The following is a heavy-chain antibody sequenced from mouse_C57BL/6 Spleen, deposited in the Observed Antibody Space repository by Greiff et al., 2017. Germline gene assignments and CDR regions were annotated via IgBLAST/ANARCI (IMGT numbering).Heavy chain of an antibody. CDR1: GYTFTSYW. CDR3: AREVYYYGSGYYCDY. D-gene: IGHD1-1*01. V-gene: IGHV1-53*01. CDR2: INPSNGGT. J-gene: IGHJ2*01. Sequence: QVQLQQPGTELVKPGASVKLSCKASGYTFTSYWMHWVKQRPGQGLEWIGKINPSNGGTNYNEKFKSKATLTVDKSSITAYMQLSSLTSEDSAVYYGAREVYYYGSGYYCDYWGQGTTLTVSS.